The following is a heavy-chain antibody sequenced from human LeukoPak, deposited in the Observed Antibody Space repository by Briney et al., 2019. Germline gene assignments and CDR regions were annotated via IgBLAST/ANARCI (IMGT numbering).Heavy chain of an antibody. D-gene: IGHD6-13*01. CDR1: GGSFSGYY. Sequence: SETLSLTCAVYGGSFSGYYWSWIRQPPGKGLEWIGEINHSGSTNYNPSLKSRVTISVDTSKNQFSLKLSSATAADTAVYYCARTSRWYKTFDYWGQGTLVTVSS. CDR3: ARTSRWYKTFDY. V-gene: IGHV4-34*01. CDR2: INHSGST. J-gene: IGHJ4*02.